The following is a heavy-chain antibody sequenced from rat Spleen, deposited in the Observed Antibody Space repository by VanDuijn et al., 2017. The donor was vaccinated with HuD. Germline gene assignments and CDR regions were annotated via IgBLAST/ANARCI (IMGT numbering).Heavy chain of an antibody. CDR3: ATHRAYWFPY. V-gene: IGHV5-25*01. CDR2: ISSGYVNT. CDR1: GFTFSNYY. Sequence: EVQLVESDGGLVQPERSMRLSGAASGFTFSNYYMAWVRQAPTKGLEWVASISSGYVNTYYRDSVKGRFTISRDNAKSTLYLQMNSLRSEDTATYYCATHRAYWFPYWGQGTLVTVSS. J-gene: IGHJ3*01.